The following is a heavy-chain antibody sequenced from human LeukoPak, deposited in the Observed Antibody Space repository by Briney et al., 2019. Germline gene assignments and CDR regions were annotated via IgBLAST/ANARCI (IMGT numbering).Heavy chain of an antibody. J-gene: IGHJ4*02. D-gene: IGHD4-17*01. Sequence: GGSLRLSCAASGFTFSSYAMSWVRQAPGKGLEWVSAISGSGGSTYYADSVKGRFTISRDNSKNTLYLQMNSLRAEDTAVYYCARGGSRGDYGDYFDYWGQGTLVTVSS. CDR3: ARGGSRGDYGDYFDY. V-gene: IGHV3-23*01. CDR1: GFTFSSYA. CDR2: ISGSGGST.